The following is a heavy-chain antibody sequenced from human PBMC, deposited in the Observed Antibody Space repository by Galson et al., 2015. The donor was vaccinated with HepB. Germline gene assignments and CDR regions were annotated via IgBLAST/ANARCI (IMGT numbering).Heavy chain of an antibody. CDR2: INSDGSST. Sequence: SLRLSCAASGFTFSSYWMHWVRQAPGKGLVWVSRINSDGSSTSYADSVKGRFTISRDNAKNTLYLQMNSLRAEDTAVYYCARGIAAAGTWGYYYYYGMDVWGQGTAVTVSS. D-gene: IGHD6-13*01. CDR1: GFTFSSYW. J-gene: IGHJ6*02. CDR3: ARGIAAAGTWGYYYYYGMDV. V-gene: IGHV3-74*01.